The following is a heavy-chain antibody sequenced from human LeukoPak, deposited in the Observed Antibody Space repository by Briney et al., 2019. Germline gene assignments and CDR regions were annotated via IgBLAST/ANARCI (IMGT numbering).Heavy chain of an antibody. J-gene: IGHJ4*02. D-gene: IGHD3-9*01. Sequence: SETLSLTCTVSGGSISSGDYYWSWIRQPPGKGLEWIGYIYYSGSTYYNPSLKSRVTISVDTSKNQFSLKLSSVTAADTAVYYCARVSRVLRYFDWLLAFDYWGQGTLVTVSS. CDR1: GGSISSGDYY. CDR3: ARVSRVLRYFDWLLAFDY. V-gene: IGHV4-30-4*01. CDR2: IYYSGST.